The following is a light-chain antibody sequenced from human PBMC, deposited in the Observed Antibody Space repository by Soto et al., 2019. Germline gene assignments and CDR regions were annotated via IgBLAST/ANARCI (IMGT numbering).Light chain of an antibody. V-gene: IGLV2-8*01. J-gene: IGLJ2*01. Sequence: QSVLTQPPSASGSPGQSVTISCTGTSSDVGGYNYVSWYQQHPGKAPKLMICEVSKRPSGVPDRFSGSKSGNTASPTVSGLQAEDEADYYCSSYAGSNNFVVFGGGTKVTVL. CDR1: SSDVGGYNY. CDR3: SSYAGSNNFVV. CDR2: EVS.